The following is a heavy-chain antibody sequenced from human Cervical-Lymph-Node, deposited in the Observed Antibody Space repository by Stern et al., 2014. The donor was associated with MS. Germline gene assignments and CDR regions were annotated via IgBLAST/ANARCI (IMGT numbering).Heavy chain of an antibody. D-gene: IGHD2-15*01. Sequence: QLVESGGDLVQPGRSLRLSCAASGFRFDDYAMYWVRQAPGKGLEWVSGISWSSGKIGYADSVKVRFTISRDSVKNSLFLQMNSLRSEDTASYYCARAIGFCSGGNCEPYYYYGIDVWGQGTRVTVSS. J-gene: IGHJ6*02. CDR3: ARAIGFCSGGNCEPYYYYGIDV. V-gene: IGHV3-9*01. CDR2: ISWSSGKI. CDR1: GFRFDDYA.